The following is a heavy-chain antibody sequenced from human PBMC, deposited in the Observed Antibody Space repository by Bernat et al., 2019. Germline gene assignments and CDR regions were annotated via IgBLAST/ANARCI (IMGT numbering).Heavy chain of an antibody. CDR2: ISYDGSNK. Sequence: QVQLVESGGGVVQPGRSLRLSCAASGFTFSSYAMHWVRQAPGKGLEWVAVISYDGSNKYYADSVKGRFTISRDNSKNTLYLQMNSLRAEDTAVYYCAKVGMVRGVRRYYYYGMDVWGQGTTVTVSS. J-gene: IGHJ6*02. CDR3: AKVGMVRGVRRYYYYGMDV. D-gene: IGHD3-10*01. V-gene: IGHV3-30-3*01. CDR1: GFTFSSYA.